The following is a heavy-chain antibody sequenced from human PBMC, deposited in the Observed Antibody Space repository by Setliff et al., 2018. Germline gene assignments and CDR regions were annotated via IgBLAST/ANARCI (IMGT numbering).Heavy chain of an antibody. CDR1: GYTFAGYY. J-gene: IGHJ4*02. D-gene: IGHD6-13*01. V-gene: IGHV1-2*02. CDR2: INPNSGGA. CDR3: VRGGLAAAGKKGVFEH. Sequence: RASVKVSCKASGYTFAGYYMHWVRQAPGQGLEWMGWINPNSGGANYAQKFQGRVTMTRDTSTSTVYLELNSLRSDDTAVYYCVRGGLAAAGKKGVFEHWGQGTPVTVSS.